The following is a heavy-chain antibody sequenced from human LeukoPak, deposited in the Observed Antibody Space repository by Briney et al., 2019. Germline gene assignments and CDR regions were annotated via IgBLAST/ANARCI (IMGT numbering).Heavy chain of an antibody. CDR3: ARGDSGSYYFDY. CDR2: ISSSGSTI. CDR1: GFTFSSYE. V-gene: IGHV3-48*03. J-gene: IGHJ4*02. D-gene: IGHD1-26*01. Sequence: QPGGSLRLSCAASGFTFSSYEMNWVRQVPGKGLERVSYISSSGSTIYYADSVKGRFTISRDNAKNSLYLQMNSLRAEDTAVYYCARGDSGSYYFDYWGQGTLVTVSS.